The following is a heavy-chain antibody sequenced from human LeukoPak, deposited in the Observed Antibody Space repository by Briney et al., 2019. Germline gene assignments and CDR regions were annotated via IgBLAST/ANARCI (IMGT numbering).Heavy chain of an antibody. V-gene: IGHV4-38-2*02. CDR3: ASPIMTTVTTSSNAFDI. CDR1: GYSISSGYY. CDR2: IYHSGST. J-gene: IGHJ3*02. Sequence: PSETLSLTCTVSGYSISSGYYWGWIRQPPGKGLERIGSIYHSGSTYYNPSLKSRVTISVDTSKNQFSLKLSSVTAADTAVYYCASPIMTTVTTSSNAFDIWGQGTMVTVSS. D-gene: IGHD4-17*01.